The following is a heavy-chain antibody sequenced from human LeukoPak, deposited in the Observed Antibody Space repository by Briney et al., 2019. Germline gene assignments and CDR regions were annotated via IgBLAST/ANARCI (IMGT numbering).Heavy chain of an antibody. CDR3: ARVPHYYDSSGYLY. Sequence: ASVKVPCKASGYTFTGYYMHWVRQAPGQGLEWMGWINPNSGGTNYAQKFQGRVTMTRDMSISTAYMELSRLRSDDTAVYYCARVPHYYDSSGYLYWGQGTLVTVSS. CDR2: INPNSGGT. V-gene: IGHV1-2*02. CDR1: GYTFTGYY. J-gene: IGHJ4*02. D-gene: IGHD3-22*01.